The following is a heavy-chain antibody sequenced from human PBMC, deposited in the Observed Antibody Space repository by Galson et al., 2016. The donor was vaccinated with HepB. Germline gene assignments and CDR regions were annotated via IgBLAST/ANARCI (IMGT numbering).Heavy chain of an antibody. J-gene: IGHJ5*02. CDR3: ATFLGRIGRGVIDNWFDP. Sequence: SVKVSCKATGGTFANYSIIWARQAPGQGLEWMGGIIPVFGTTNYAPRFQGRVTLSADGSMTTIYMELKNLRFDDTAVYYRATFLGRIGRGVIDNWFDPWGQGTLVTVST. CDR1: GGTFANYS. D-gene: IGHD3-16*02. CDR2: IIPVFGTT. V-gene: IGHV1-69*13.